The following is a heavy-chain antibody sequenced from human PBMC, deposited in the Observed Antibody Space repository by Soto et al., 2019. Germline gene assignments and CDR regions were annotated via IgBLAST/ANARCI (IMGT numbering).Heavy chain of an antibody. CDR2: VYYSGGA. Sequence: TLSLTCTVSGGSISGYYWSWIRQPPGKGLEWIGNVYYSGGAKYNPSVKRRVSISVDTSKNQFSLNLSSVTAADTAVYYCTRDGDGRMTTNPYYYYGMDVWGPGITVTVSS. D-gene: IGHD2-21*02. J-gene: IGHJ6*02. CDR1: GGSISGYY. V-gene: IGHV4-59*01. CDR3: TRDGDGRMTTNPYYYYGMDV.